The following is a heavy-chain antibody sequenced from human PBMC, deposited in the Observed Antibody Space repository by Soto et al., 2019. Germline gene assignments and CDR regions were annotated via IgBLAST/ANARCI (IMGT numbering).Heavy chain of an antibody. J-gene: IGHJ5*02. Sequence: QVQLVQSGAEVKNPGASVKVSCRASGYTFSSYDINWLRQASGQGLEWMGWINPDSGNTGYSQKFQGRLTMTRDTSISTAYMELTSLRSEDTAVYYCARGAKTMREVHRLDPWGRGTQVTVS. D-gene: IGHD1-1*01. V-gene: IGHV1-8*01. CDR3: ARGAKTMREVHRLDP. CDR2: INPDSGNT. CDR1: GYTFSSYD.